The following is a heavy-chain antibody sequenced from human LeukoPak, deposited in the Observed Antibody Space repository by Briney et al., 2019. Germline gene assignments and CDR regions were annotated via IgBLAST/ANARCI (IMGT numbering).Heavy chain of an antibody. CDR2: ISYDGSNK. Sequence: GGSLRLSYAASGFTFSSYDMHWVRQAPGKGLEWVAVISYDGSNKYYADSVKGRFTISRDNSKNTLYLQLNSLRAEDTAVYYCARSLDLYFDLWGRGTLVTVSS. CDR3: ARSLDLYFDL. J-gene: IGHJ2*01. V-gene: IGHV3-30*03. CDR1: GFTFSSYD.